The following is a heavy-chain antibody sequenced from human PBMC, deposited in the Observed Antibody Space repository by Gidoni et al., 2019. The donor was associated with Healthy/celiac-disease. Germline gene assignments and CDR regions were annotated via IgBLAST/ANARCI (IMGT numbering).Heavy chain of an antibody. CDR1: GFSLSNARMG. CDR2: IFSNDEK. Sequence: QVTLKESGPVLVKPTETLTLTCTVSGFSLSNARMGVSWIRQPPGKALEWLAHIFSNDEKSYSTSLKSRLTISKDTSKSQVVLTMTNMDPVDTATYYCAWMNYYDSSGYHGYYYGMDVWGQGTTVTVSS. D-gene: IGHD3-22*01. V-gene: IGHV2-26*04. CDR3: AWMNYYDSSGYHGYYYGMDV. J-gene: IGHJ6*02.